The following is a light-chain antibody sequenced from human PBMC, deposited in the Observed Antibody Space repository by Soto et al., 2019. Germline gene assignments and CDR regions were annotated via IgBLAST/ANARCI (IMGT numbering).Light chain of an antibody. Sequence: QSALTQPASVSGSPGQSITISCTGTSSDVGVYDYVSWYQHHPGKAPKLMIYNVNYRPSGVSNRFSGSKSGNTASLTISGLQAEDEADYYCGSYTTSSTLEIFGGGTKVTVL. V-gene: IGLV2-14*03. CDR2: NVN. CDR1: SSDVGVYDY. CDR3: GSYTTSSTLEI. J-gene: IGLJ2*01.